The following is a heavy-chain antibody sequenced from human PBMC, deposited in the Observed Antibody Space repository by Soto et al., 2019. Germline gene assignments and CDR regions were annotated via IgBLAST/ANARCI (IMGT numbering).Heavy chain of an antibody. CDR3: ARDLSWGSGAFDI. Sequence: ASVKVSCKAYGYTFTGYYMHWVRQAPGQGLEWMGWINPNSGGTNYAQKFQGWVTMTRDTSISTAYMELSRLRSDDTAVYYCARDLSWGSGAFDIWGQGTMVTVSS. CDR1: GYTFTGYY. J-gene: IGHJ3*02. D-gene: IGHD7-27*01. V-gene: IGHV1-2*04. CDR2: INPNSGGT.